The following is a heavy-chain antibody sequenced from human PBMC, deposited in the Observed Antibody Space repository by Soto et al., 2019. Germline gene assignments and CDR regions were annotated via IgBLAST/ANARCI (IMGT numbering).Heavy chain of an antibody. J-gene: IGHJ4*02. CDR2: ISAYNGNT. CDR3: ASPYCSGGSCYFLDY. D-gene: IGHD2-15*01. V-gene: IGHV1-18*01. CDR1: GYTFTSYG. Sequence: ASVKVSCKASGYTFTSYGISWVRQAPGQGLEWMGWISAYNGNTNYAQRLQGRVTMTTFTSTSTAYLELRSLRSDDTAVYYFASPYCSGGSCYFLDYWGQGTLVTVSS.